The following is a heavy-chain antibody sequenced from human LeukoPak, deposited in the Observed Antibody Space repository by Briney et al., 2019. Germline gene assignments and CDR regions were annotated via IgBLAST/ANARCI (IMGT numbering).Heavy chain of an antibody. V-gene: IGHV3-21*06. CDR1: GFTFSSYS. J-gene: IGHJ2*01. CDR3: ARDLGSGDYLRKYFDL. D-gene: IGHD4-17*01. Sequence: PGGSLRLSCAASGFTFSSYSMNWVRQAPGKRLEWVSSISSSSSFKQYADSAKGRFTISRDNAKNSLYLQMSGLRGEDTAVYYCARDLGSGDYLRKYFDLWGRGTLVAVSS. CDR2: ISSSSSFK.